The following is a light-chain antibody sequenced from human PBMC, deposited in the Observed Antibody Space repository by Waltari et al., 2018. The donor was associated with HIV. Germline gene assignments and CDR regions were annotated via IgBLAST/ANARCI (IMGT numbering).Light chain of an antibody. J-gene: IGKJ4*01. CDR3: QQRVNWPLT. V-gene: IGKV3-11*01. CDR2: DAS. Sequence: VLTQSPAPLSSYPGERATLSCRASQSISTYLAWYQQKPGQAPRLLVYDASNRATGIPPRFSGRGSGTDFTLTISSLEPEDFAVYYCQQRVNWPLTFGGGTKVEIK. CDR1: QSISTY.